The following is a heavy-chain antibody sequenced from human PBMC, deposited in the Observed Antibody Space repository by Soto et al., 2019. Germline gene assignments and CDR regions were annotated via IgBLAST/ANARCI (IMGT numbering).Heavy chain of an antibody. D-gene: IGHD3-3*01. CDR3: AKDMCYDFWSGYYPLFSY. CDR1: GFTFDDYA. V-gene: IGHV3-9*01. J-gene: IGHJ4*02. Sequence: PGGSLRLSCAASGFTFDDYAMHWVRQAPGKGLEWVSGISWNSGSIGYADSVKGRFTISRDNAKNSLYLQMNSLRAEDTALYYCAKDMCYDFWSGYYPLFSYWGQGTLVTVSS. CDR2: ISWNSGSI.